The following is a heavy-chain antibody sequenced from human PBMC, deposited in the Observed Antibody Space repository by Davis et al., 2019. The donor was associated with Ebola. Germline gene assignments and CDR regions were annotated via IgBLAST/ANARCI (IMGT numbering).Heavy chain of an antibody. D-gene: IGHD6-13*01. CDR2: IYYSGST. CDR3: ARQGRGYSSSWYTSYYYYYGMDV. J-gene: IGHJ6*02. V-gene: IGHV4-39*01. Sequence: MPSETLSLTCTVSGGSISSSSYYWGWIRQPPGKGLAWIGSIYYSGSTYYNPSLKSRVTISVDTSKNQLSLKLSSVTAADTAVYYCARQGRGYSSSWYTSYYYYYGMDVWGQGTTVTGSS. CDR1: GGSISSSSYY.